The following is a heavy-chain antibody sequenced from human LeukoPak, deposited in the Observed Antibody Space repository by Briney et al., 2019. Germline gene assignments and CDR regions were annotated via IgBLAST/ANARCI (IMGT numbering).Heavy chain of an antibody. Sequence: PGASLRLSCAATGFTFSSYAMSWVRQAPGKGLEWVSAISGSGGSTYYADSVKGRFTISRDNFKNTLYLQMNSLRAEDTAVYYCAKTLNPSPRVDYYYHGMDVWGQGTTVTVSS. CDR3: AKTLNPSPRVDYYYHGMDV. CDR2: ISGSGGST. J-gene: IGHJ6*02. CDR1: GFTFSSYA. V-gene: IGHV3-23*01.